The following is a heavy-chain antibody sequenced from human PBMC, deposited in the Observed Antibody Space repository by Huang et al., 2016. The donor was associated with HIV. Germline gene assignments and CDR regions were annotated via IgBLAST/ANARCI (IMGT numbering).Heavy chain of an antibody. D-gene: IGHD1-1*01. J-gene: IGHJ3*02. V-gene: IGHV4-34*01. CDR2: INNRGST. CDR1: GGSFSGYY. CDR3: ARERMMSWLDDHDAFDI. Sequence: QVQLQQWGAGLLKPSETLSLTCAVYGGSFSGYYWSWIRQSPGNGLEWIGEINNRGSTNYNPSLKSRLTRSVDTSKNQFSLKLSSVTAADTAVYYCARERMMSWLDDHDAFDIWGQGTMVTVSS.